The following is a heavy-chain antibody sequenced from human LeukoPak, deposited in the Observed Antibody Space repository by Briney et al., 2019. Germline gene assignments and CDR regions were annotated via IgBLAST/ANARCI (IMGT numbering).Heavy chain of an antibody. CDR3: ARLDEDFYYDGSGFYF. CDR1: GYRFTNYR. D-gene: IGHD3-22*01. J-gene: IGHJ1*01. V-gene: IGHV5-51*01. Sequence: GESLKISCRGSGYRFTNYRIAWVRQMPGKGLEWMGIIYPGDSETTYNPSFQGQVTISVDKSINTAYLQWSSLRTSDTAMYYCARLDEDFYYDGSGFYFWGQGTLVTVSS. CDR2: IYPGDSET.